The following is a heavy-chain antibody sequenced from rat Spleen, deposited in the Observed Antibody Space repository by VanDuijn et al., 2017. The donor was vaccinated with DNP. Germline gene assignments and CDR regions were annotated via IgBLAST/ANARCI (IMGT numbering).Heavy chain of an antibody. CDR3: ARWNIGTSTLDY. V-gene: IGHV3-1*01. CDR1: GYSITSDY. J-gene: IGHJ2*01. CDR2: ISYSGRA. D-gene: IGHD1-5*01. Sequence: EVQLQESGPGLVKPSQSLSLTCSVTGYSITSDYWGWIRKFPGNKMEWIGHISYSGRATYNPSLKSRISITRDTSKNQFFLQLNSVTTEDTATYYCARWNIGTSTLDYWGQGVMVTVSS.